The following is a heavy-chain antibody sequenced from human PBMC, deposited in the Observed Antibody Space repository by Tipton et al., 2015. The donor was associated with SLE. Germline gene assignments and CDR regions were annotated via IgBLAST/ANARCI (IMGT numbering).Heavy chain of an antibody. J-gene: IGHJ4*02. CDR1: GFTFDDYA. CDR2: IYSGGST. Sequence: SLRLSCAASGFTFDDYAMHWVRQAPGKGLEWVSVIYSGGSTYYADSVKGRFTISRDNSKNTLDLQMGSLRAEDTAVYYCARDGLRGIGKFFDYWGQGTLVTVSS. CDR3: ARDGLRGIGKFFDY. V-gene: IGHV3-66*02. D-gene: IGHD3/OR15-3a*01.